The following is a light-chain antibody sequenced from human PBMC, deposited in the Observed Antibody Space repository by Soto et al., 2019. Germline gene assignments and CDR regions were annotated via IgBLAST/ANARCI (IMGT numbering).Light chain of an antibody. CDR1: QSVSSIY. Sequence: ESVLTQSPGTLSLSPGERATLSCGASQSVSSIYLAWYQQKPGQAPRLLIYGASSRATGIPDRFSGSGSGTDFTLTISRLEPEDFAVYYCQQYGSSPRTFGQGTKVDI. V-gene: IGKV3-20*01. CDR2: GAS. CDR3: QQYGSSPRT. J-gene: IGKJ1*01.